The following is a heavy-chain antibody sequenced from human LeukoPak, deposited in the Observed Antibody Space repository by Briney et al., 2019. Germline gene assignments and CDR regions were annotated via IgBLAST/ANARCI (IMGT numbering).Heavy chain of an antibody. CDR2: IYTSGSTNYNPST. Sequence: ASETLSLTCTVSGGSISSYYWSWIRQPAGKGLEWIGRIYTSGSTNYNPSTNYNPSLKSRVTISLDASKNQVSLRLSSVTAADTAVYYCARHGLISVSFFYYGVDVWGQGTTVTVSS. CDR3: ARHGLISVSFFYYGVDV. J-gene: IGHJ6*02. V-gene: IGHV4-4*07. D-gene: IGHD2-8*01. CDR1: GGSISSYY.